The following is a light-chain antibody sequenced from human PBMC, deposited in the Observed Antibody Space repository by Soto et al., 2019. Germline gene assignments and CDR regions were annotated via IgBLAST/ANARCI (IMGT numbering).Light chain of an antibody. Sequence: EIVITQSPATLSVSPGERATLSCRASQSVSSNLAWYQQKPGQAPRLLIYGASTRATGVPARFSGSGSVTEFTLTITSLQSEDFAVYYCQQYNNWPLTFGQGTKVDIK. V-gene: IGKV3-15*01. CDR3: QQYNNWPLT. J-gene: IGKJ2*01. CDR2: GAS. CDR1: QSVSSN.